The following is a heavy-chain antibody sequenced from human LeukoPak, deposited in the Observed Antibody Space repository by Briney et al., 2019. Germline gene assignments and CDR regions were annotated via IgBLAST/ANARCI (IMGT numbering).Heavy chain of an antibody. CDR1: GGSIISSSYY. CDR2: IYYSGST. V-gene: IGHV4-39*01. CDR3: ARQGAFNY. J-gene: IGHJ4*02. Sequence: PSETLSLTCTVSGGSIISSSYYWGWIRQPPGKGLEWIGSIYYSGSTYYNPSLKSRVTISVDTSKNQFSLKLSSVTAADTAVYYCARQGAFNYWGQGTLVTVSS. D-gene: IGHD3-16*01.